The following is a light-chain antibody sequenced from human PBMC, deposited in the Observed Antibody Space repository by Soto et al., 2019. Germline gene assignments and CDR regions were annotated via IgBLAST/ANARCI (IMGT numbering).Light chain of an antibody. V-gene: IGKV1-5*03. CDR3: QQYNRYPYT. CDR1: QSISDW. Sequence: DIQMTQSPSTLSASVGDRVTITCRASQSISDWLAWYQQKPGKAPKLLIYKASSLEGGVPSRFSGSGSETEFTLTISSLQPDDFATYYCQQYNRYPYTFGQGTKLEIQ. CDR2: KAS. J-gene: IGKJ2*01.